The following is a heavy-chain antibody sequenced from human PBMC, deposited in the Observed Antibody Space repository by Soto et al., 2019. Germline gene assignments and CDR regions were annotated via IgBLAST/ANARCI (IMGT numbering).Heavy chain of an antibody. D-gene: IGHD6-6*01. CDR3: ARVDIAARPRYYYYGMDV. J-gene: IGHJ6*02. CDR1: GYGISVVF. V-gene: IGHV1-24*01. Sequence: NGDWKSAGYGISVVFRRWRRNDTRKGLEWMGGFDPEDGETIYAQKFQGRVTMTTDTSTSTAYMELRSLRSDDTAVYYCARVDIAARPRYYYYGMDVWGQGTTVTVSS. CDR2: FDPEDGET.